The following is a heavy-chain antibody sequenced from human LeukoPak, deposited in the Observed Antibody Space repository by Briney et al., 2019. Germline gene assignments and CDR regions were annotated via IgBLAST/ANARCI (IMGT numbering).Heavy chain of an antibody. V-gene: IGHV1-8*01. D-gene: IGHD3-3*01. CDR2: MNPNSGNT. Sequence: ASVKVSCKASGYTFTSYEVNWVRQAAGQRLEGMRGMNPNSGNTGYAQKFQGRVTMTRNTSISTASMELSSLRSEDTAVHYCARGDFWSGDYFDYRGQGTLVTVSS. J-gene: IGHJ4*02. CDR3: ARGDFWSGDYFDY. CDR1: GYTFTSYE.